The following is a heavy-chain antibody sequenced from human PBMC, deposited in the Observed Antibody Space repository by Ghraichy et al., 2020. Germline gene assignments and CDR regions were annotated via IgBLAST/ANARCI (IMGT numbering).Heavy chain of an antibody. CDR2: LSSDGSIE. CDR1: GFSFRNYG. D-gene: IGHD5-18*01. Sequence: GGSLRLSCAGSGFSFRNYGMHWVRQAPGKGLEWVAVLSSDGSIEHYVDSVQGRFTVSRDNSMGTLYLQMNSLRVEDTAVYFCARTDDTALTGSWWLDLWGRGTLVTVSS. V-gene: IGHV3-30*03. J-gene: IGHJ2*01. CDR3: ARTDDTALTGSWWLDL.